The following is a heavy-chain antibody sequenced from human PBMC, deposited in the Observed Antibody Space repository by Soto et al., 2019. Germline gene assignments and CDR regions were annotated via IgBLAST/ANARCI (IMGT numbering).Heavy chain of an antibody. CDR2: ISYDGSNK. V-gene: IGHV3-30-3*01. CDR1: GFTFSSYA. CDR3: ARVSSGVGGDVFDY. Sequence: QVQLVESGGGVVQPGRSLRLSCAASGFTFSSYAMHWVRQAPGKGLEWVAVISYDGSNKYYAASVKGRFTISRDNYKNTLYLQMNSLRAEDTAVYYCARVSSGVGGDVFDYWGQGTLVTVSS. D-gene: IGHD6-19*01. J-gene: IGHJ4*02.